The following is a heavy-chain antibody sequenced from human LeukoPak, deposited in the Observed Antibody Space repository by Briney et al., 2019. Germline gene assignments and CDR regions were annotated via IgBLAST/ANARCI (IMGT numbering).Heavy chain of an antibody. Sequence: ASVKVSCKASGGTFSGYAISWVRQAPGQGLEWMGGIIPIFGTANYAQKFQGRVTITADESTSTAYMELSSLRSEDTAVYYCARVHVDTATGYYYGMDVWGQGTTVTVSS. J-gene: IGHJ6*02. V-gene: IGHV1-69*13. CDR1: GGTFSGYA. D-gene: IGHD5-18*01. CDR2: IIPIFGTA. CDR3: ARVHVDTATGYYYGMDV.